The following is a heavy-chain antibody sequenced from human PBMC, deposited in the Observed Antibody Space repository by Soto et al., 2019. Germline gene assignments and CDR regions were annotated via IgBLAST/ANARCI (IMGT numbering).Heavy chain of an antibody. CDR3: ARDYGTIVGVPAPYYGMDV. D-gene: IGHD2-2*01. CDR2: IIPIFGTA. V-gene: IGHV1-69*13. J-gene: IGHJ6*02. Sequence: ASVKVSCKASGGTFSSYAISWVRQAPGQGLEWMGGIIPIFGTANYAQKFQGRVTITADESTSTAYMELSSLRSEDRAVYYCARDYGTIVGVPAPYYGMDVWGQGATVTVFS. CDR1: GGTFSSYA.